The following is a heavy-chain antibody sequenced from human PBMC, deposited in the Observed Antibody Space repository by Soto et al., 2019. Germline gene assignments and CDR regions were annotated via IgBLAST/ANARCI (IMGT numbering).Heavy chain of an antibody. V-gene: IGHV3-23*01. J-gene: IGHJ6*02. CDR1: RVTFSIYA. Sequence: HCGCPRLACAASRVTFSIYAVSWVRQAPGKGLEWVSAISGSGGSTYYADSVKGRFTISRDNSKNTLYLQMNSLRAEDTAVYYCAKDRDCSSTSCYTGYYYYGMDVWGQGTMVTVSS. CDR3: AKDRDCSSTSCYTGYYYYGMDV. CDR2: ISGSGGST. D-gene: IGHD2-2*02.